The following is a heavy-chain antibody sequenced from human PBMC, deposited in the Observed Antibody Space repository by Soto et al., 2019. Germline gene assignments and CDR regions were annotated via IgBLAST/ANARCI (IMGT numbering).Heavy chain of an antibody. CDR2: INLRGGTT. D-gene: IGHD4-17*01. J-gene: IGHJ4*02. CDR1: GYNFNQYY. CDR3: ARGPDDSDVPRWDY. Sequence: QVQLVQSGAEVRKPGASVRLSCATSGYNFNQYYIHWVRQAPGQGLEWMGIINLRGGTTEYAHKFRGRVTVTGDTSTSTGYMELSSLRSEDTAVYFCARGPDDSDVPRWDYWGQGTLITVSS. V-gene: IGHV1-46*02.